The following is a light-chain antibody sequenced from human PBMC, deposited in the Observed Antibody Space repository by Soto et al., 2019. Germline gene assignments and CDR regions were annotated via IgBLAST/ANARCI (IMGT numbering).Light chain of an antibody. V-gene: IGKV3-20*01. CDR3: QQYGSLSWT. CDR1: QHVDSNY. Sequence: VLTQSPGTLSLSPGERATLSCRASQHVDSNYLAWYQQQPGQAPRIIIFGASGRATGIPDRFSGSGSGTDFILTISRLQPEDVAVYYCQQYGSLSWTFGQGATVDLK. J-gene: IGKJ1*01. CDR2: GAS.